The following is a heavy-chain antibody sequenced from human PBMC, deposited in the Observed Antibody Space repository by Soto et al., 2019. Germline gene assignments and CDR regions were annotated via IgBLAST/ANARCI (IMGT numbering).Heavy chain of an antibody. J-gene: IGHJ4*02. V-gene: IGHV3-48*01. CDR3: ARDRTLFGTGSTYYFDY. Sequence: GGSLRLSCAASGLTFSSYSMNWVRQAPGKGLEWVSYISSSSSTIYYADSVKGRFTISRDNSKNTLYLQMNSLRAEDTAVYYCARDRTLFGTGSTYYFDYWGQGTLVTVSS. D-gene: IGHD1-1*01. CDR2: ISSSSSTI. CDR1: GLTFSSYS.